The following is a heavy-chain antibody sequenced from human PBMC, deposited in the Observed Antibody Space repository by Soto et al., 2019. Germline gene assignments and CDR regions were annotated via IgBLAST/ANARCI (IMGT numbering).Heavy chain of an antibody. J-gene: IGHJ5*02. CDR2: IYYSGST. Sequence: QVQLQESGPGLVKPSQTLYLTCTVSGGSISSGGYYWSWIREHPGKDLAWIGYIYYSGSTYYKQSLKSRVTISVGTSKNQFSLKLSSVTGAATPVYYCARSVFPWGRGTLVTVSS. V-gene: IGHV4-31*03. CDR3: ARSVFP. CDR1: GGSISSGGYY.